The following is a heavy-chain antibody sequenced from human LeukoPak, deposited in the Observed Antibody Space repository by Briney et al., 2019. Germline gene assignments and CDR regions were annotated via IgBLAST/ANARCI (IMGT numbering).Heavy chain of an antibody. CDR2: IYYSGST. CDR1: GGSISSYY. D-gene: IGHD4-17*01. J-gene: IGHJ3*02. CDR3: ARTYGAGALDI. Sequence: SSETLSLTCTVSGGSISSYYWSWIRQPPGKGLEWIGYIYYSGSTNYNPSLKSRVTISVDTSKNQFSLKLSSVTAADTAVYYCARTYGAGALDIWGQGTMVTVSS. V-gene: IGHV4-59*01.